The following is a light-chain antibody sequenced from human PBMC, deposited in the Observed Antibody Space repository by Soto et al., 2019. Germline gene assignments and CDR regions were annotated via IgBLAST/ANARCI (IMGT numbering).Light chain of an antibody. CDR3: QHRSNWPLT. CDR1: QSISDY. Sequence: EIVLTQSPATLSLSPGETAALSCRASQSISDYLAWYQQKPGQAPRLLIYDASNRATGVPGRFRGSESGTDFTLTISSLEPEDFAVYFCQHRSNWPLTFGGGTKVDLK. J-gene: IGKJ4*01. CDR2: DAS. V-gene: IGKV3-11*01.